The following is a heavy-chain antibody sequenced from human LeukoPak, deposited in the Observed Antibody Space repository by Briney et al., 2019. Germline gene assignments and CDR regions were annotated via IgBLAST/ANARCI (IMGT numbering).Heavy chain of an antibody. CDR1: GFTISGHE. Sequence: PGGSQRLSCAASGFTISGHEMNWVRQAPGKGLEWVACISSSGSSIYYADSVKGRFTISRDNAKNSLYLRMNSLRAEDTAVYYCAGAGFDYWGQGTLVTVSS. CDR2: ISSSGSSI. J-gene: IGHJ4*02. V-gene: IGHV3-48*03. CDR3: AGAGFDY.